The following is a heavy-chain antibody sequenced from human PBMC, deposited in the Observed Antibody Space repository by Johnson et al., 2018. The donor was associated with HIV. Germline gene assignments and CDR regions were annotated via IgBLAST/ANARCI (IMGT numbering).Heavy chain of an antibody. V-gene: IGHV3-13*01. CDR1: GFSVSTYD. D-gene: IGHD3-10*01. J-gene: IGHJ3*02. CDR3: ARAGRWSGDTFDI. CDR2: IGTAGDT. Sequence: MQLVESGGGLVQPGGSLRLSCAASGFSVSTYDMHSVRQATGKGLDWVSVIGTAGDTYYLGSVKGRFTISRENAKNSLYLQMNSLRAGDTAVYYCARAGRWSGDTFDIWGQGTMVTVSS.